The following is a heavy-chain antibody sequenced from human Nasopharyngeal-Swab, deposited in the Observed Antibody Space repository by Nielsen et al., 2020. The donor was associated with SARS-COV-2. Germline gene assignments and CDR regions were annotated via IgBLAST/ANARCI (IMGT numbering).Heavy chain of an antibody. J-gene: IGHJ6*02. D-gene: IGHD3-22*01. CDR3: AREPPATYYYDSSGYPKSSYYYGMDV. CDR2: INSDGSST. Sequence: GESLKISCAASGFRFSDHAMHWVRQAPGKGLVWVSRINSDGSSTSYADSVKGRFTISRDNAKNTLYLQMNSLRAEDTAVYYCAREPPATYYYDSSGYPKSSYYYGMDVWGQGTTVTVSS. CDR1: GFRFSDHA. V-gene: IGHV3-74*01.